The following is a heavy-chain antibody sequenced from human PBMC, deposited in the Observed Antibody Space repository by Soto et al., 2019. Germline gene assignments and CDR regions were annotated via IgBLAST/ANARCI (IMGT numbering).Heavy chain of an antibody. D-gene: IGHD3-3*01. CDR1: GYTFTGYY. Sequence: ASVKVSCKASGYTFTGYYMHWVRQAPGQGLEWMGWINPNSGGTNYAQKFQGWVTMTRDTSISTAYMELSRLRSDDTAVYYCARDQPTIRQDYDFWSGYYRRDYYYGTHVSGPATTVTVSS. CDR2: INPNSGGT. CDR3: ARDQPTIRQDYDFWSGYYRRDYYYGTHV. V-gene: IGHV1-2*04. J-gene: IGHJ6*02.